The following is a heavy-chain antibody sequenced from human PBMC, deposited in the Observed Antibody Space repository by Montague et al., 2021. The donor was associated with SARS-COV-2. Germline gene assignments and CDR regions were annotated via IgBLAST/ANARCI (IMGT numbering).Heavy chain of an antibody. CDR3: ARAGSQRFFEF. J-gene: IGHJ2*01. CDR2: IRLPGGS. CDR1: SGSLRNYY. V-gene: IGHV4-34*01. Sequence: SETLSLTCAVTSGSLRNYYWSWIRQPPGKGLEWIGEIRLPGGSNXXPSLKGRVTISLGTSNNQVSLSLNSVTAADTAVYYCARAGSQRFFEFWGRGTLVTVSS. D-gene: IGHD1-1*01.